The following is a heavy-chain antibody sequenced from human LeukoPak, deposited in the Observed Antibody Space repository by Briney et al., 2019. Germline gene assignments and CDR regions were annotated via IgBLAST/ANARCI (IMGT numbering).Heavy chain of an antibody. D-gene: IGHD4-17*01. CDR3: VLGHYGCLFDN. CDR2: ISSDESNK. J-gene: IGHJ4*02. Sequence: GRSLRLSCAASGFTFTRYDMHWVRQAPGKGLEWVAVISSDESNKDYANSVKGRFTIARDNSQNTLFVQMNSLRVGDTAVYYCVLGHYGCLFDNWGQGALVTVSS. CDR1: GFTFTRYD. V-gene: IGHV3-30-3*01.